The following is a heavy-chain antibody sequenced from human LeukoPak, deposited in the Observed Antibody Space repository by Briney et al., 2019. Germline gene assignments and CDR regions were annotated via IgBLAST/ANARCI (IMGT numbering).Heavy chain of an antibody. Sequence: SETLSLTCAVYGGSFSGYYWSWIRQPPGKGLEWIGEINHSGSTNYNPSLKSRVTISLDTSKNQFSLKLSSVTAADTAVYYCAREVKSGSYTSYYYYYMDVWGKGTTVTVSS. D-gene: IGHD1-26*01. CDR2: INHSGST. V-gene: IGHV4-34*01. CDR1: GGSFSGYY. J-gene: IGHJ6*03. CDR3: AREVKSGSYTSYYYYYMDV.